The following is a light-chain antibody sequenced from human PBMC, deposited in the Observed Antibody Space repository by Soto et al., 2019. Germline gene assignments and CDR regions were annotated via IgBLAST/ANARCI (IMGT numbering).Light chain of an antibody. J-gene: IGKJ3*01. V-gene: IGKV3-20*01. CDR2: GAS. CDR1: QSVSSSY. Sequence: EIVLTQSPGTLSLSPGERATLSCRASQSVSSSYLAWYQQKPGQAPRLLIYGASSRATGIPVRFSGSGSGTDFTLTISRLEREDFAVYYCQQYGSPITFGPGTKVDIK. CDR3: QQYGSPIT.